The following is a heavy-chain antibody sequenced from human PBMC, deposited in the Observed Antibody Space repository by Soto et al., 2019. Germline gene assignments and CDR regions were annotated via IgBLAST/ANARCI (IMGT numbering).Heavy chain of an antibody. D-gene: IGHD5-12*01. J-gene: IGHJ3*02. CDR2: IIPIFGTA. V-gene: IGHV1-69*12. Sequence: QVQLVQSGAEVKKPGSSVKVSCKASGGTFSSYAISWVRQAPGQGLEWMGGIIPIFGTADYAQKFQGRGTITAAESTGTAYRERSGLRSEGTAVYYRSTADRVVQYLGHDAFDIWGPGTMVTVSS. CDR3: STADRVVQYLGHDAFDI. CDR1: GGTFSSYA.